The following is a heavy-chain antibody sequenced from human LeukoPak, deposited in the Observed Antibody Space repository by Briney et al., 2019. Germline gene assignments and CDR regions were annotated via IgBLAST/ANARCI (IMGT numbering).Heavy chain of an antibody. V-gene: IGHV3-30*18. CDR2: ISYDGSNK. Sequence: GRSLRLSCAASGFTFSSYGMHWVRQAPGKGLEWVAVISYDGSNKYYADSVKGRLTISRDNSKNPLYLQMNSLRAEDTAVYYCAKDSYYDFWSGPYYFDYWGQGTLVTVSS. J-gene: IGHJ4*02. CDR3: AKDSYYDFWSGPYYFDY. CDR1: GFTFSSYG. D-gene: IGHD3-3*01.